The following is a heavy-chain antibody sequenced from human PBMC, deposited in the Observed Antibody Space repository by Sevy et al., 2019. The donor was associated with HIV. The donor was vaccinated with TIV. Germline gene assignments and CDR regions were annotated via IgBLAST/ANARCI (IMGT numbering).Heavy chain of an antibody. CDR1: GFTFKNAW. V-gene: IGHV3-15*01. D-gene: IGHD3-3*01. CDR2: IKSNSDGGKT. CDR3: TTKDNFWSGYQYFPY. J-gene: IGHJ4*01. Sequence: GGSLRLSCEASGFTFKNAWMTWVRQAPGRGLEWVGRIKSNSDGGKTDYAVPVKGRFTISRDDSKKTLFLQMNSLKIEGTAVYFCTTKDNFWSGYQYFPYWGHGTLVTVSS.